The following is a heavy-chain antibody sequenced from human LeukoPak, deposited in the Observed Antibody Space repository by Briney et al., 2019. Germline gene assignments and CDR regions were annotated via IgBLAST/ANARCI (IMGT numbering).Heavy chain of an antibody. J-gene: IGHJ4*02. Sequence: PSETLSLTCAVSGGSISSGGYSWSWIRQHPGKGLEWIGYIYYSGSTYYNPSLKSRVTISVDTSKNQFSLKLSSVTAADTAVYYCARRSGPAAISGYFDYWGQGTLVTVSS. CDR1: GGSISSGGYS. CDR3: ARRSGPAAISGYFDY. CDR2: IYYSGST. V-gene: IGHV4-31*11. D-gene: IGHD2-2*02.